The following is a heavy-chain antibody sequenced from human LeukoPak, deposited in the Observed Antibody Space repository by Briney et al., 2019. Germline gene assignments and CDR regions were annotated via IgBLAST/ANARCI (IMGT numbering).Heavy chain of an antibody. CDR1: GYSISSGYY. J-gene: IGHJ4*02. D-gene: IGHD6-13*01. CDR3: ARETEYSSSWPDY. Sequence: PSETLSLTCTVSGYSISSGYYWGWIRQPPGKGLEWIGSIYHSGSTYYNPSLKSRVTISVDTSKNQFSLKLSSVTAADTAVYYCARETEYSSSWPDYWGQGTLVTVSS. V-gene: IGHV4-38-2*02. CDR2: IYHSGST.